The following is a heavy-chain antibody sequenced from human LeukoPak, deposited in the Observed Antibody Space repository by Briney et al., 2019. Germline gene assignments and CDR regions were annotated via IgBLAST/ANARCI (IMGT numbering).Heavy chain of an antibody. J-gene: IGHJ6*03. CDR3: ARAGIGLMVYAKTFRQSNMDV. D-gene: IGHD2-8*01. V-gene: IGHV1-69*13. Sequence: GASVKVSCKASGGTFSSYAISWVRQAPGQGLEWMGRIIPIFGTANYAQKFQGRVTITADESTSTAYMELSSLRSEDTAVYYCARAGIGLMVYAKTFRQSNMDVWGKGTTVTVSS. CDR2: IIPIFGTA. CDR1: GGTFSSYA.